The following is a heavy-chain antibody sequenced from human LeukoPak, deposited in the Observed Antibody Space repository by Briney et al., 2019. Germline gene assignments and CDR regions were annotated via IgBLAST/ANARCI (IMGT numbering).Heavy chain of an antibody. J-gene: IGHJ4*02. CDR2: INQDGRVK. CDR1: GFTFPNYW. D-gene: IGHD4-23*01. Sequence: PGGSLRLSCAASGFTFPNYWMSWVRQAPEKGLEGVANINQDGRVKQYVDSMKGRFTISRDNAKNSLYLQMNSLRAEDTAVYYCARDRDDGGFEYWGQGTLVTVSS. V-gene: IGHV3-7*01. CDR3: ARDRDDGGFEY.